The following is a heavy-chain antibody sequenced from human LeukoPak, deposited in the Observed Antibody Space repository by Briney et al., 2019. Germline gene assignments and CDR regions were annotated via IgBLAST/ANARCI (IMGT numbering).Heavy chain of an antibody. J-gene: IGHJ5*02. CDR1: GGSFSGYY. CDR3: ARSLVRGVITSNWFDP. V-gene: IGHV4-34*01. D-gene: IGHD3-10*01. Sequence: SETLSLTCAVYGGSFSGYYWSWIRQPPGKGLEWIGEINHSGSTNYNPSLKSRVTISVDTSKNQFSLKLSSVTAADTAVYYCARSLVRGVITSNWFDPWGQGTLVTVSS. CDR2: INHSGST.